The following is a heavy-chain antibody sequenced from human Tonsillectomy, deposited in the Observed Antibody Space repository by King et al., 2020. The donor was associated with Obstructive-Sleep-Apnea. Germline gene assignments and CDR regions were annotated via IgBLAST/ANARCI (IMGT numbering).Heavy chain of an antibody. D-gene: IGHD4-11*01. Sequence: VQLVESGAEVKKPGASVKVSCKASGYSFTSYGISWVRQAPGQGLEWMGWISGYNGNTNYAQKLQGRVTMTTDTSTSTVYMELRSLRADDTAVYYCAREIQERTVTSMDVWGQGTTVTVSS. CDR3: AREIQERTVTSMDV. CDR2: ISGYNGNT. V-gene: IGHV1-18*04. J-gene: IGHJ6*02. CDR1: GYSFTSYG.